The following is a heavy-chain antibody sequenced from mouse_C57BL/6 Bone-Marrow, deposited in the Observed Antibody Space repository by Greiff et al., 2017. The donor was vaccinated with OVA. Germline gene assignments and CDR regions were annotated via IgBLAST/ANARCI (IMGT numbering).Heavy chain of an antibody. V-gene: IGHV3-6*01. CDR2: ISYDGSN. J-gene: IGHJ4*01. CDR3: ARNPPYEYGSYYYAMDY. D-gene: IGHD2-4*01. Sequence: EVKLQESGPGLVKPSQSLSLTCSVTGYSITSGYYWNWIRQFPGNKLEWMGYISYDGSNNYNPSLKNRTSITRDTSKNQFFLKLNSVTTEDTATYYCARNPPYEYGSYYYAMDYWGQGTSVTVSS. CDR1: GYSITSGYY.